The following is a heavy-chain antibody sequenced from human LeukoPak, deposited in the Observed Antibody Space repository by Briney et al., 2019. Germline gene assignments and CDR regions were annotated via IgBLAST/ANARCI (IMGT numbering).Heavy chain of an antibody. CDR2: INAGNGNT. CDR1: GYTFTSYA. V-gene: IGHV1-3*01. J-gene: IGHJ6*02. Sequence: ASVKVSCKASGYTFTSYAMHRVRQAPGQRLEWMGWINAGNGNTKYSQKFQGRVTITRDTSASTAYMELSSLRSEDTAVYYCARVGSDDYSDYYYYGMDVWGQGTTVTVS. D-gene: IGHD4-11*01. CDR3: ARVGSDDYSDYYYYGMDV.